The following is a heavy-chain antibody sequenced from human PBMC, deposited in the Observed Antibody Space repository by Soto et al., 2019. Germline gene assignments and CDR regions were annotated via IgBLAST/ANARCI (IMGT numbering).Heavy chain of an antibody. V-gene: IGHV1-18*01. D-gene: IGHD2-15*01. CDR1: GYTFTSYG. Sequence: ASVKVSCKASGYTFTSYGISWVRQAPGQGLEWMGWIGAYNGNTNYAQKLQGRVTMTTDTSTSTAYMELRSLRSDDTAVYYCASSWGGTDYYYYGMDVWGQGTTVTVSS. CDR2: IGAYNGNT. J-gene: IGHJ6*02. CDR3: ASSWGGTDYYYYGMDV.